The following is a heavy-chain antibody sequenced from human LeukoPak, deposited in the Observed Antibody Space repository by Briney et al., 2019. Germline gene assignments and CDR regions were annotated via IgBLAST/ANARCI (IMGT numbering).Heavy chain of an antibody. D-gene: IGHD4-17*01. Sequence: GGSLRLSCATSGFTFSDHNMDWVRQAPGKGLEWVARIRTKAKDITTEYAASVTGTFTVSRDESMHSLYLQMNSLKTEDTAVYYCARGPTVTFNYHYGMDVWGQGTTVTVSS. CDR3: ARGPTVTFNYHYGMDV. J-gene: IGHJ6*02. V-gene: IGHV3-72*01. CDR2: IRTKAKDITT. CDR1: GFTFSDHN.